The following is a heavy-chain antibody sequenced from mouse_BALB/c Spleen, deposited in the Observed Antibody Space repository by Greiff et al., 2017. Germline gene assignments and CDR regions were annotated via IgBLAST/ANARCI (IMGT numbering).Heavy chain of an antibody. CDR1: GFNIKDYY. CDR3: ARLDMGDY. D-gene: IGHD1-1*02. CDR2: IDPENGNT. Sequence: EVQRVESGAELVRPGALVKLSCKASGFNIKDYYMHWVKQRPEQGLEWIGWIDPENGNTIYDPKFQGKASITADTSSNTAYLQLSSLTSEDTAVYYCARLDMGDYWGQGTSVTVSS. V-gene: IGHV14-1*02. J-gene: IGHJ4*01.